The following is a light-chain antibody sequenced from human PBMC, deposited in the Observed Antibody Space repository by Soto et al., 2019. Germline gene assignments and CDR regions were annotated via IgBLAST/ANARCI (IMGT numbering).Light chain of an antibody. Sequence: QAASVSGSPGQSITISCTGTSSDVGGFDFVSWFQRRPGKAPRLIIYEVTNRPSGISDRFSGSKSGNTASLTISGLQAEDEADYFCSSYIKTTTLYVFGSGTKVTVL. V-gene: IGLV2-14*01. CDR2: EVT. CDR1: SSDVGGFDF. CDR3: SSYIKTTTLYV. J-gene: IGLJ1*01.